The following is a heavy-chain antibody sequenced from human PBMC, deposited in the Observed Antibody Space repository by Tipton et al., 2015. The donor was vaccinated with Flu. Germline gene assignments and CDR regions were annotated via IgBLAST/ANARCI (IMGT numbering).Heavy chain of an antibody. J-gene: IGHJ4*02. CDR1: GFTVSSNY. V-gene: IGHV3-53*01. CDR2: IYSGGST. CDR3: ARNLNSGSFYYFDS. D-gene: IGHD3-10*01. Sequence: VQLVQSGGGLIQPGGSLRLSCAASGFTVSSNYMSWVRQAPGKGLEWVSVIYSGGSTYYADSVKGRFTISRDNSKNTLYLQVNSLRAEDTAIYHCARNLNSGSFYYFDSWGQGTLVSVSS.